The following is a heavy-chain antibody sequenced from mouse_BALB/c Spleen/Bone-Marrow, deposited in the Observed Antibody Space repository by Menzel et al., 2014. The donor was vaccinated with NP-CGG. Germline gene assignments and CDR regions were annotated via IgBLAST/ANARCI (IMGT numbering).Heavy chain of an antibody. V-gene: IGHV2-2*01. D-gene: IGHD2-1*01. Sequence: QVHVKQSGPGLVQPSQSLSITCTVSGFSLTTYDVVWVRQSPGKGLEWLGVIWSGGSTDYNAAFISRLSINKDNSNSRVFFKMNNLQAYDTAIYYCARRNGNFRYYAMDYWGQGTSVTVSS. J-gene: IGHJ4*01. CDR3: ARRNGNFRYYAMDY. CDR1: GFSLTTYD. CDR2: IWSGGST.